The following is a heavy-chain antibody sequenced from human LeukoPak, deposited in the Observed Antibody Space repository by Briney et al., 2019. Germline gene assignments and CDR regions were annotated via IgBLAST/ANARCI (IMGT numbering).Heavy chain of an antibody. J-gene: IGHJ5*02. D-gene: IGHD5-12*01. V-gene: IGHV4-31*03. CDR3: AGATGGYDVTFDP. CDR1: GGSISSGGYY. CDR2: IYYSGST. Sequence: SQTLSLTCTVSGGSISSGGYYWSWIRQHPGEGLEWIGYIYYSGSTYYNPSLKSRVTISVDTSKNQFSLKLSSVTAADTAVYYCAGATGGYDVTFDPWGQGTLVTVSS.